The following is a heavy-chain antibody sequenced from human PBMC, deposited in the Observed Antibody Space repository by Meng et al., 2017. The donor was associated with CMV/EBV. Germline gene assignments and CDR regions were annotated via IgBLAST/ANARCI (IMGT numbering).Heavy chain of an antibody. CDR2: ISYDGNSE. V-gene: IGHV3-30*04. Sequence: GGSLRLSCAASGFTFSSYAMHWVRQAPGKGLEWVATISYDGNSEYYADSVKGRFTISRDNSKDTLFVQMNSLRAEDRAVYYCARGPTYSDFCRGDPPHYGVDVWGQGTTVTVSS. J-gene: IGHJ6*02. CDR1: GFTFSSYA. CDR3: ARGPTYSDFCRGDPPHYGVDV. D-gene: IGHD3-3*01.